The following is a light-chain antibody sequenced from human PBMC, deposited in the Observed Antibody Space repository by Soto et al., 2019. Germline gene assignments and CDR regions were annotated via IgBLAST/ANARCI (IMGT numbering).Light chain of an antibody. CDR2: GAS. V-gene: IGKV3-20*01. CDR3: QQYNSYFQT. J-gene: IGKJ1*01. CDR1: QSVGASY. Sequence: EMVMTQSPFTLSVSAGESSTLSCVSSQSVGASYLAWYQQKPGQAPRLLINGASSRATGIPDRFSGSGSGTEFTLTISSLQPDDLATYYCQQYNSYFQTFGQGTKVDI.